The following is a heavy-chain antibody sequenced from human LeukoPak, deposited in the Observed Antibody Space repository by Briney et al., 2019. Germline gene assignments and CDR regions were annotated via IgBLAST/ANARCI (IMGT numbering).Heavy chain of an antibody. CDR2: VNSDGSST. J-gene: IGHJ4*02. Sequence: GRSLRLSCTASGLTFSSYWMHWVRQAPGKGLVWVSRVNSDGSSTSYADSVKGRFTISRDNAKNTLYLQMNSLRAEDTAVYYCARDPAYYDSSGYYDYWGQGTLVTVSS. CDR1: GLTFSSYW. V-gene: IGHV3-74*01. CDR3: ARDPAYYDSSGYYDY. D-gene: IGHD3-22*01.